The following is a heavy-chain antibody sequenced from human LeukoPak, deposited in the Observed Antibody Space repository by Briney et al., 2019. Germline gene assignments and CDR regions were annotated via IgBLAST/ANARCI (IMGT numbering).Heavy chain of an antibody. V-gene: IGHV3-74*01. CDR3: ARGKEYYDYIWGSYRHDNGDAFDI. Sequence: GWSLRLSCAASGFTFSSYWMHWVRQAPGKGLVWVSRINSDGSSTSYADSVKGRFTISRDNAKNTLYLQMNSLRAEDTAVYYCARGKEYYDYIWGSYRHDNGDAFDIWGQGTMVTVSS. CDR2: INSDGSST. D-gene: IGHD3-16*02. CDR1: GFTFSSYW. J-gene: IGHJ3*02.